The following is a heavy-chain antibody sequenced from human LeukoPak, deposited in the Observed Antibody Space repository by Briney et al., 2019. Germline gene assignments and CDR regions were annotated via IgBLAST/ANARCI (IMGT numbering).Heavy chain of an antibody. CDR3: AGGGDY. J-gene: IGHJ4*02. CDR2: ISNSGITQ. CDR1: GFNFRSYE. Sequence: GGSLRLSCAASGFNFRSYEMNWVRRAPGKGLEWISYISNSGITQHYADSVKGRFTISRDNAKNSLYLQMNSLRAEDTGVYYCAGGGDYWGQGTLVTVSS. V-gene: IGHV3-48*03.